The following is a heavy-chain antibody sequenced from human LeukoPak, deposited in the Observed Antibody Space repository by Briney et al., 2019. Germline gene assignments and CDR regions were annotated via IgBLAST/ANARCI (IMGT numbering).Heavy chain of an antibody. CDR2: ISSGGTST. D-gene: IGHD4-23*01. J-gene: IGHJ3*02. CDR1: GFTFSGYW. V-gene: IGHV3-74*01. Sequence: PGGSLRLSCAASGFTFSGYWMHWVRQAPGKGLVWVSRISSGGTSTIYADSVEGRFTISRDDAKNTLYLQMNSLRAEDTAVYYCAREYGGNRRAFDIWGLGTMVTVSS. CDR3: AREYGGNRRAFDI.